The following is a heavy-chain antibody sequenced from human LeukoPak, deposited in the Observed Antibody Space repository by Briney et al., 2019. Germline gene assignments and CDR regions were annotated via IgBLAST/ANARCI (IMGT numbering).Heavy chain of an antibody. Sequence: PGGSLRLSCAASGFTFSSYAMIGVRQAPGKGLEWVSAISGSGGSTFYADSVKGRFTISRDNSKNTLYLQMNSLRAEDTDVYYCAKDSYAMTTVQSTVRWGQGTLVTVSS. D-gene: IGHD4-17*01. V-gene: IGHV3-23*01. J-gene: IGHJ4*02. CDR3: AKDSYAMTTVQSTVR. CDR2: ISGSGGST. CDR1: GFTFSSYA.